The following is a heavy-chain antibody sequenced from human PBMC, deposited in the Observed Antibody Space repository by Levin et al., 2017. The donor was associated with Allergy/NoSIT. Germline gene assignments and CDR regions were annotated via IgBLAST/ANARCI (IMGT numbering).Heavy chain of an antibody. Sequence: PGGSLRLSCAASGFTFSDYYMSWIRQAPGKGLEWVSYISSSGSTIYYADSVKGRFTISRDNAKNSLYLQMNSLRAEDTAVYYCARDQEGSATNYDFWSGYYTSYYYDYGMDVWGQGTTVTVSS. V-gene: IGHV3-11*01. J-gene: IGHJ6*02. D-gene: IGHD3-3*01. CDR2: ISSSGSTI. CDR3: ARDQEGSATNYDFWSGYYTSYYYDYGMDV. CDR1: GFTFSDYY.